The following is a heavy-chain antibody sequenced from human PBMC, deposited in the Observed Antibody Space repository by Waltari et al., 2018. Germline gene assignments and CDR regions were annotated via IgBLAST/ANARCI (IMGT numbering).Heavy chain of an antibody. Sequence: EVHLVHSGAEVKKPGATVKIACKASAYSFIAYYMHWVQQAPGKGLEWMGRIDPEDGEIVYAEKFQGRVTMTADTSGDTAYLELTGLTSGDTAVYYCAPLPGGSGQTFDYWGQGTLVTVSS. D-gene: IGHD6-25*01. CDR1: AYSFIAYY. CDR3: APLPGGSGQTFDY. CDR2: IDPEDGEI. J-gene: IGHJ4*02. V-gene: IGHV1-69-2*01.